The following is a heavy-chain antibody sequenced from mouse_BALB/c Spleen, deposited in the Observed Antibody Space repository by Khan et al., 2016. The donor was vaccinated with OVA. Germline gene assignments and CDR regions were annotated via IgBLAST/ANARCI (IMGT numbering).Heavy chain of an antibody. CDR2: INPSNGGT. J-gene: IGHJ3*01. Sequence: QVQLQQSGAELVKPGASVRLSCKASGYTFTNYYLYWVKQRPGHGLEWIGDINPSNGGTKFNEKFKNKVTLTVDKSSSTAYMQLSSLTSEDSAVYYCSRSGYCTFAYWGQGTLVTVSA. CDR3: SRSGYCTFAY. CDR1: GYTFTNYY. D-gene: IGHD3-2*02. V-gene: IGHV1S81*02.